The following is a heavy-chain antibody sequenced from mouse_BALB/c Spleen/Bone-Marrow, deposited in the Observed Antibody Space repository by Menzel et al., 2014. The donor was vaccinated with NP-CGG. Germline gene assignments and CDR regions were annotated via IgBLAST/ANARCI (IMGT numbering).Heavy chain of an antibody. CDR1: GFDFTRYW. J-gene: IGHJ1*01. Sequence: EVHLVDSGGGLVQPGGSLKLSCAASGFDFTRYWMRWVRQAPGKGLEWIGEINPESSTINYTPSLKDKFLISRDNAKNTLYLQMSKVRSEDTALYYCARQNYYGNLFVWGAGTTVTVSS. CDR3: ARQNYYGNLFV. CDR2: INPESSTI. D-gene: IGHD1-1*01. V-gene: IGHV4-1*02.